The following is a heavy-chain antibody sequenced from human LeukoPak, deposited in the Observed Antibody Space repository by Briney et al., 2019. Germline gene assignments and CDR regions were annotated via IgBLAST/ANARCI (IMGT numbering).Heavy chain of an antibody. J-gene: IGHJ4*02. D-gene: IGHD1-26*01. CDR2: INSDGGTT. Sequence: GGSLRLSCAASGFTFSSYWMHWVRQAPGKGLVWVSRINSDGGTTSDADSVKGRFTISRDNAKNTLYLQMNSLRAEDTAVYYCTRGYSGSYRIDYWGQGTLVTVSS. CDR3: TRGYSGSYRIDY. V-gene: IGHV3-74*01. CDR1: GFTFSSYW.